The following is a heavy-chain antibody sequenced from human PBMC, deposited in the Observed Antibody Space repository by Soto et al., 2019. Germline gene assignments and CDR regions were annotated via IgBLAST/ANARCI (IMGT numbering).Heavy chain of an antibody. D-gene: IGHD2-15*01. CDR3: ARGCSGGTCYLGWFDP. J-gene: IGHJ5*02. CDR2: INAGNGNT. V-gene: IGHV1-3*01. Sequence: ASVKVSCKASGYTFTSYAMHWVRQAPGQRLEWMGWINAGNGNTKYSQKFQGRVTITRDTSASTAYMELSSLRSEDTAVYYCARGCSGGTCYLGWFDPWGQGTLVTVSS. CDR1: GYTFTSYA.